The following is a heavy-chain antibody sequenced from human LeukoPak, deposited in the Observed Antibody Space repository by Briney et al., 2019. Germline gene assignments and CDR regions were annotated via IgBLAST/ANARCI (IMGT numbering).Heavy chain of an antibody. CDR3: AKSRGESRGASNY. D-gene: IGHD1-26*01. CDR2: ISGSGDTT. J-gene: IGHJ4*02. CDR1: GFTFSSYA. V-gene: IGHV3-23*01. Sequence: GGSLRLSCAASGFTFSSYAMNWVRQAPGKGLEWVSFISGSGDTTYYADSVKGRFAISRDSSKDTLYLQMNSLRAEDTAVYYCAKSRGESRGASNYWGQGTLVTVSS.